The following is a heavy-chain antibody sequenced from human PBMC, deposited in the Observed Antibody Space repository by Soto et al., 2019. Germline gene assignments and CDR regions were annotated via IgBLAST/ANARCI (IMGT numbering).Heavy chain of an antibody. J-gene: IGHJ4*02. CDR2: ISGSGGST. V-gene: IGHV3-23*01. CDR3: AKGSGWCDPFDY. Sequence: EVQLLESGGGLVQPGGSLRLSCAASGFTFSSYAMSWVRQAPGKGLEWVSAISGSGGSTYYADSVKGRFTISRDNSKNTLYMPMNSLRAEDTAVYYCAKGSGWCDPFDYWGQGTMVTVSS. CDR1: GFTFSSYA. D-gene: IGHD6-19*01.